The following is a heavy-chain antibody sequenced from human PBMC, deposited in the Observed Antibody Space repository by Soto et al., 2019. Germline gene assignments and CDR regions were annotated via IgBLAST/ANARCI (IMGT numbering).Heavy chain of an antibody. CDR3: ARHSGVAEDGTD. J-gene: IGHJ1*01. CDR1: GYSFTTNW. D-gene: IGHD6-13*01. Sequence: GESLKISCKGSGYSFTTNWISWVRQMPGTGLEGMGVIYPGDSDTRYSPSFQGQVAISADKSINTAYLQWSSLKASDTAMYYCARHSGVAEDGTDWGQGTLVTVSS. V-gene: IGHV5-51*01. CDR2: IYPGDSDT.